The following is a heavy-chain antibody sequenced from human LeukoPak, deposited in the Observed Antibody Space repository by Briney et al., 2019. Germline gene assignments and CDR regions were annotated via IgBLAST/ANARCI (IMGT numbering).Heavy chain of an antibody. CDR2: ISSCGTTK. Sequence: GGSLRLSCAASGFPFSSYAMNWVRQAPGKGLEWVSFISSCGTTKHYADSVNGRFTISRDNAQMSVYLHMNSLRVEDTAVYYCASQGLIVATTINWLDPWGQGTLVTVSS. V-gene: IGHV3-48*01. D-gene: IGHD5-12*01. J-gene: IGHJ5*02. CDR1: GFPFSSYA. CDR3: ASQGLIVATTINWLDP.